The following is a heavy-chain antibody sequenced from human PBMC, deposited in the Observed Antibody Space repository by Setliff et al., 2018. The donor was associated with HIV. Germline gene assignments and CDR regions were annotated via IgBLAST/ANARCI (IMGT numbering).Heavy chain of an antibody. CDR3: AREGHWRA. Sequence: ASVKVSCKASGYTFTSYAITWVRQAPGQRLEWMGWVNADNGNTKYSERFQGRVTITRDTAASTVYMELSSLKSEDTAVYYCAREGHWRAWGQGTLVTVSS. D-gene: IGHD1-1*01. J-gene: IGHJ5*02. CDR1: GYTFTSYA. CDR2: VNADNGNT. V-gene: IGHV1-3*01.